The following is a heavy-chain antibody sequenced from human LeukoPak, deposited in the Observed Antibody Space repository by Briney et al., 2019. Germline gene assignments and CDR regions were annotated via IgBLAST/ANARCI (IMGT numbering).Heavy chain of an antibody. V-gene: IGHV3-73*01. J-gene: IGHJ4*02. CDR3: TRPPWGYSSSSGDY. CDR1: GYTFSGSA. D-gene: IGHD6-6*01. Sequence: PGGSLSLSCAASGYTFSGSAMHWVRQASGKGLEWVGRIRSKANSYATAYAASVKGRFTISRDDSKNTAYLQMNSLKTEDTAVYYCTRPPWGYSSSSGDYWGQGTLVTVSS. CDR2: IRSKANSYAT.